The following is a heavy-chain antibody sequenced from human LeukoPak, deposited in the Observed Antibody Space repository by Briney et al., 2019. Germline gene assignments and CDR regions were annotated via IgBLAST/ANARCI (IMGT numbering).Heavy chain of an antibody. CDR1: GVSFSGYY. CDR2: INHSGST. CDR3: ARGRIVLMVYAAYFDY. J-gene: IGHJ4*02. V-gene: IGHV4-34*01. D-gene: IGHD2-8*01. Sequence: SETLSLTCAVYGVSFSGYYWSWIRQPPGKGLEWIGEINHSGSTNYNPSLKSRVTISVDTSKNQFSLKLSSVTAADTAVYYCARGRIVLMVYAAYFDYWGQGTLVTVSS.